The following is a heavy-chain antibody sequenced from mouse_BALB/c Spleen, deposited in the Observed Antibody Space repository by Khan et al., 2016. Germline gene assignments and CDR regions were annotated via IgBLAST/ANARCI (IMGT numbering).Heavy chain of an antibody. V-gene: IGHV3-8*02. CDR3: ARDDGYCLDY. CDR2: INYSGST. CDR1: GDSITSGY. Sequence: EVQLQESGPSLVKPSQTLSLTCSVTGDSITSGYWNWIRKFLRIKLEYMGYINYSGSTYYNPSLNSRISITRDTSKNQYYLQLNSVTTEDTATYYCARDDGYCLDYWGQGTTLTVSS. D-gene: IGHD2-3*01. J-gene: IGHJ2*01.